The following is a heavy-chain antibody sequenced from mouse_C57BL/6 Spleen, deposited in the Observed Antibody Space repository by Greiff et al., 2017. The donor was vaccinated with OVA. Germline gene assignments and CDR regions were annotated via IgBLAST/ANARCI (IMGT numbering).Heavy chain of an antibody. V-gene: IGHV3-6*01. CDR3: ARYYSIYFDY. CDR1: GYSITSGYY. Sequence: EVQLQESGPGLVKPSQSLSLTCSVTGYSITSGYYWNWIRQFPGNKLEWMGYISYDGSNNYNPSLKNRISITLDTSKNQFFLKLNSVTTEDTATYYCARYYSIYFDYWGQGTTLTVSS. J-gene: IGHJ2*01. D-gene: IGHD2-5*01. CDR2: ISYDGSN.